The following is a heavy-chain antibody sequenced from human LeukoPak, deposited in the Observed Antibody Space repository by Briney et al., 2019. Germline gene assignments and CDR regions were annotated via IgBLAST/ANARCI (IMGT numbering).Heavy chain of an antibody. Sequence: SETLSLTCAVYGGSFSGYYWRWLRQPPGKGLEWIGEINYSRSNNYNPSLKSRVTISVDTSKNQFSLKLSSVTAADPAVYYCARFRYYYDSSGPGAYYFDYWGQGTLVTVSS. CDR1: GGSFSGYY. D-gene: IGHD3-22*01. CDR3: ARFRYYYDSSGPGAYYFDY. J-gene: IGHJ4*02. V-gene: IGHV4-34*01. CDR2: INYSRSN.